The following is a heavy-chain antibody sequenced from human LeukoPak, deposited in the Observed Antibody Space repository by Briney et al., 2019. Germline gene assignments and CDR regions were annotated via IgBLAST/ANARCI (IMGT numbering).Heavy chain of an antibody. CDR2: IIPIFGTA. Sequence: SVKVSCKASGGTFSSYAISWVRQAPGQGLEWMGRIIPIFGTANYAQKFKGRVTITTDESTSTAYMELSSLRSEDTAVYYCARFGKGYGEVYYYYMDVWGKGTTVTVSS. CDR3: ARFGKGYGEVYYYYMDV. CDR1: GGTFSSYA. J-gene: IGHJ6*03. V-gene: IGHV1-69*05. D-gene: IGHD5-18*01.